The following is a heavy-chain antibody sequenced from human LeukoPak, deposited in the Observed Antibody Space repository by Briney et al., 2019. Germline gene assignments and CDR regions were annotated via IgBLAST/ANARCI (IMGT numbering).Heavy chain of an antibody. D-gene: IGHD2-2*01. Sequence: GGSLRLSCAASGFTFSSYGMHWVRQAPGKGLEWVAFIRYDGSNKYYADSVKGRFTISRDNSKNTLYLQMNSLRAEDTAVYYCARDHCSSTSCPTGYYYYMDVWGKGTTVTVSS. V-gene: IGHV3-30*02. CDR3: ARDHCSSTSCPTGYYYYMDV. J-gene: IGHJ6*03. CDR2: IRYDGSNK. CDR1: GFTFSSYG.